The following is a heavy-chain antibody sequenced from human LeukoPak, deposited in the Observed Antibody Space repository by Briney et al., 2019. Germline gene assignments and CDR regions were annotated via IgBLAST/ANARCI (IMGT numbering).Heavy chain of an antibody. CDR2: ISGSGGST. CDR1: GFTFSSYA. J-gene: IGHJ4*02. Sequence: PGGSLRLSCAASGFTFSSYAMSWVRQAPGKGLEWVSAISGSGGSTYYADSVKGRFTISRDNSKNTLYLQMNSLRAEDTAVYYCARRGSSSFAPDEYWGQGTLVTVSS. D-gene: IGHD6-6*01. V-gene: IGHV3-23*01. CDR3: ARRGSSSFAPDEY.